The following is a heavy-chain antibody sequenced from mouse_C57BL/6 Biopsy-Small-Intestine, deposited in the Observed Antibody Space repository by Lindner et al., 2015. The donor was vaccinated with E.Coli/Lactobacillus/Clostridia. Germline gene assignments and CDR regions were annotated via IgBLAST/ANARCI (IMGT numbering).Heavy chain of an antibody. V-gene: IGHV14-4*01. D-gene: IGHD1-1*01. CDR1: GFNIKDGY. CDR3: TTGLRTGYYYAMDY. CDR2: IDPENGDT. Sequence: VQLQESGAELVRPGASVKLSCTASGFNIKDGYMHWVKQRPEQGLEWIGWIDPENGDTEYASKFQGKATITADTSSNTAYLQLSSLTSEDTAVYYCTTGLRTGYYYAMDYWGQGTSVTVSS. J-gene: IGHJ4*01.